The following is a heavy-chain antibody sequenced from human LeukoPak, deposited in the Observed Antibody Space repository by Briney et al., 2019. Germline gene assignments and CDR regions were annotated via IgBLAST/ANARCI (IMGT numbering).Heavy chain of an antibody. D-gene: IGHD3-3*01. Sequence: PRASVKVSCKASGYTFTSYGISWVRQAPGQGLEWMGWINPNSGGTNYAQKFQGRVTMTRDTSISTAYMELSRLRSDDTAVYYCARTYYDFWSGYPTKYYFDYWGQGTLVTVSS. CDR2: INPNSGGT. J-gene: IGHJ4*02. V-gene: IGHV1-2*02. CDR3: ARTYYDFWSGYPTKYYFDY. CDR1: GYTFTSYG.